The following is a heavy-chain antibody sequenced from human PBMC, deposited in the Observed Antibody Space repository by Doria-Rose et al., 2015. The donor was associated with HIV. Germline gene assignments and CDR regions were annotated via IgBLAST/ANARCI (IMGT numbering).Heavy chain of an antibody. D-gene: IGHD6-13*01. CDR3: ARIKSSRWYHKYYFDF. CDR2: IFSDDDR. J-gene: IGHJ4*02. V-gene: IGHV2-26*01. CDR1: GVSLSSPGMG. Sequence: VTLKESGPVLVKPTETLTLTCTVSGVSLSSPGMGVSWIRQPPGKALEWLANIFSDDDRSYKTSLKSRLTISSGTSKSQAVLTMTDMGPVDTATYYCARIKSSRWYHKYYFDFWGQGTLVIVSA.